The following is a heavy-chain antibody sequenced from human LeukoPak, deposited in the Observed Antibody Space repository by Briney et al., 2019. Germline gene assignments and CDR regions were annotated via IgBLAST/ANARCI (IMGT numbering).Heavy chain of an antibody. D-gene: IGHD1-20*01. CDR3: ARGKPVTGTPDYYSYGMDV. CDR1: EFTVSSTY. V-gene: IGHV3-53*01. Sequence: PGGSLRLSCAVSEFTVSSTYMSWVRQAPGKGLEWVSLMYSFGNTYYADSVKGRFTISRDSSKNTLYLQMNSLRAEDTALYYCARGKPVTGTPDYYSYGMDVWGQGTMVTVSS. CDR2: MYSFGNT. J-gene: IGHJ6*02.